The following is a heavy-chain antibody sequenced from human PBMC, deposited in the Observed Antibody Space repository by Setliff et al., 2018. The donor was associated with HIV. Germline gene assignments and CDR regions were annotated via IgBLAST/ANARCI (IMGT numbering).Heavy chain of an antibody. Sequence: LETLSLTCSVSGGSISNFYWSWIRQPPGKGLEWVGHIYSTGDTNYNPSLKSRVTLSADTSKNQLSLSLTSVTAADTAVYYCARVRLTMIMMVDYFDQWGQGTLVTVSS. D-gene: IGHD3-22*01. CDR1: GGSISNFY. CDR2: IYSTGDT. V-gene: IGHV4-4*07. CDR3: ARVRLTMIMMVDYFDQ. J-gene: IGHJ4*02.